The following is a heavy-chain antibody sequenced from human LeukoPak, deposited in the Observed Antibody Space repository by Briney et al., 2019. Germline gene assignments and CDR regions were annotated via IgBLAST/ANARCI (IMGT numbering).Heavy chain of an antibody. CDR2: TYYSGST. CDR1: GGSISGYY. D-gene: IGHD5-18*01. Sequence: SETLSLTCTVSGGSISGYYWSWIRQPPGKGLEWIGYTYYSGSTYYNPSLKSRVTISVDTSKNQFSLKLNSVTAADTAVYYCARYSYGIYYFDNWGQGTLVTVSS. CDR3: ARYSYGIYYFDN. J-gene: IGHJ4*02. V-gene: IGHV4-59*01.